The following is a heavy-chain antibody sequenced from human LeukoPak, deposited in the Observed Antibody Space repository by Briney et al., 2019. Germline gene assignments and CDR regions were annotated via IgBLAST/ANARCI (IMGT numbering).Heavy chain of an antibody. CDR2: ITSTAGGST. CDR1: GFTFSSST. V-gene: IGHV3-23*01. D-gene: IGHD4-11*01. CDR3: AITGVRDFDS. Sequence: GGSLRLSCAASGFTFSSSTMTWVRQAPRQGLDWVSSITSTAGGSTYYADSVKGRFTISRDNSKNTLYLQMNSLRAEDTAVYYCAITGVRDFDSWGQGTLVTVSS. J-gene: IGHJ4*02.